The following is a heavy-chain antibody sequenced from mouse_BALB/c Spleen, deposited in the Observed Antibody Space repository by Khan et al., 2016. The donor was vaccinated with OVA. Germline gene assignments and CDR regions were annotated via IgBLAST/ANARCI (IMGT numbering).Heavy chain of an antibody. D-gene: IGHD2-14*01. Sequence: QVQLQQSGAELARPGASEKMSCKASGYTFTSYTIHWIKKRPGQGLEWIGYINPSNGYTNYNQKFKDKATLTTDKSSTTAYLQLSSLTSDDSAVYNCVRDGAYHRNDGWFAYWGQGTLVTVSA. V-gene: IGHV1-4*01. CDR3: VRDGAYHRNDGWFAY. CDR2: INPSNGYT. CDR1: GYTFTSYT. J-gene: IGHJ3*01.